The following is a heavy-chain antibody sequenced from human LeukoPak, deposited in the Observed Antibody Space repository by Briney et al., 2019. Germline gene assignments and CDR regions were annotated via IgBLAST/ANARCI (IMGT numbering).Heavy chain of an antibody. Sequence: SWTVSLTCGVSGGSISGTNWWSWVRQPPGQGLEWIGEIYLAGQTNYNPSLNGRVTLSLHKPSNQLSLHLTSVTAADTATYFCSRESGPFCPFGYWGQGTLVIVS. V-gene: IGHV4-4*02. J-gene: IGHJ4*02. CDR1: GGSISGTNW. CDR3: SRESGPFCPFGY. CDR2: IYLAGQT. D-gene: IGHD1-26*01.